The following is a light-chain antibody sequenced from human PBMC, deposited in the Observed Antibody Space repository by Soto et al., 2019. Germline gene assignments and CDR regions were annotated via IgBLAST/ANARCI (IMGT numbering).Light chain of an antibody. J-gene: IGKJ1*01. CDR1: QSLRSS. Sequence: ETMMTQSPDTLSVSLVERATLSCMASQSLRSSLSWYQQKPCQAPRLLIYDASTRATGIPARFSGSGFGTDFTLTISGLQSEDFAVYYCQQYNNWPQTFGQGTKVDIK. CDR2: DAS. V-gene: IGKV3-15*01. CDR3: QQYNNWPQT.